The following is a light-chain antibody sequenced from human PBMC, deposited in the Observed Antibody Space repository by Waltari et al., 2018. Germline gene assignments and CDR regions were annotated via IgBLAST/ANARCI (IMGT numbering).Light chain of an antibody. CDR2: DVS. CDR1: SSDVGDYNY. CDR3: CSYAGSYTWV. J-gene: IGLJ3*02. Sequence: QSALTQPRSVSGSPGQSVTISCTGTSSDVGDYNYVSWYQQHPGKAPKLMIYDVSKRPSGFPDRFSGSRSGNTASLPIAGLQAEDEADYYCCSYAGSYTWVFGGGTKLTVL. V-gene: IGLV2-11*01.